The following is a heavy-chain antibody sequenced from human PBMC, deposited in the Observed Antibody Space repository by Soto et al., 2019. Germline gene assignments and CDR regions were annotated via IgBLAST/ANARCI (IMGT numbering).Heavy chain of an antibody. CDR2: IIPIFGTA. CDR3: ATEAPTTVVTYAFDI. CDR1: GGTFSSYA. J-gene: IGHJ3*02. V-gene: IGHV1-69*06. Sequence: QVQLVQSGAEVKKPGSSVTVSCKASGGTFSSYAISWVRQAPGQGLEWMGGIIPIFGTANYAQKFQGRVTITADKSTSTAYMELSRLRSEDTAVYYCATEAPTTVVTYAFDIWGQGTMVTVSS. D-gene: IGHD4-17*01.